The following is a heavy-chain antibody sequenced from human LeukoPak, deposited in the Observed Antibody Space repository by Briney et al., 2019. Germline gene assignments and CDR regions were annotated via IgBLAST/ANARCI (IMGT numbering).Heavy chain of an antibody. CDR2: ISGSGGNT. CDR1: GLTFSSYD. CDR3: AKDPYSGSPRGFDY. V-gene: IGHV3-23*01. D-gene: IGHD5-12*01. Sequence: GGSLRLSCAASGLTFSSYDMSWVRQAPGKGLEWVSGISGSGGNTYYTDSVKGRFTISRDNSNNTLYLQMNSLRAEDTAVYYCAKDPYSGSPRGFDYWGQGTLVAASS. J-gene: IGHJ4*02.